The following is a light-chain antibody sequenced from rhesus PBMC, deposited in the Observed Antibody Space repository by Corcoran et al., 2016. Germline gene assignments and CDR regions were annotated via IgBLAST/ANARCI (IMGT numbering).Light chain of an antibody. Sequence: DIQMTQSPSSLSASVGDKVTITCRASQGISSWLAWYQQKPGKAPNLRIYAASGLQSGVPSRFSGRGSGTDYTLPIRSLQPEDFATYYCQQGYNTPLTFGGGTKVEIK. CDR3: QQGYNTPLT. V-gene: IGKV1-18*01. CDR1: QGISSW. J-gene: IGKJ4*01. CDR2: AAS.